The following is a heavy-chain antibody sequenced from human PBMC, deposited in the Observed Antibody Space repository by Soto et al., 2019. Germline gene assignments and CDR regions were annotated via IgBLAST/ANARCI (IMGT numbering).Heavy chain of an antibody. CDR2: ISSSGYI. D-gene: IGHD2-15*01. CDR1: GFNFNSYT. Sequence: EVPLVESGGGLVKPGGSLRLSCAASGFNFNSYTINWVRQAPGKRLEWLSSISSSGYIFSTDSVRGRFTLSRDNAKNSVYLQINSLRAEDTAVYFCARDCSGGSCYPGMDVWGQGTTVTVSS. J-gene: IGHJ6*02. V-gene: IGHV3-21*01. CDR3: ARDCSGGSCYPGMDV.